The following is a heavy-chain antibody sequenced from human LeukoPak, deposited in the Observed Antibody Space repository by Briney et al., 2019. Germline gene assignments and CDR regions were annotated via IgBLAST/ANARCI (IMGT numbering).Heavy chain of an antibody. CDR2: IYYIGST. CDR1: GGSIRSYY. Sequence: VTLSLTCTVSGGSIRSYYWSWIRQPPGKGLECIGYIYYIGSTNYNPSLKSRVTISLDTSKSQFSLKLTSVTPADTAVYYCARGGIVGSRTNWFDPWGQGILVTVSS. V-gene: IGHV4-59*01. J-gene: IGHJ5*02. CDR3: ARGGIVGSRTNWFDP. D-gene: IGHD1-26*01.